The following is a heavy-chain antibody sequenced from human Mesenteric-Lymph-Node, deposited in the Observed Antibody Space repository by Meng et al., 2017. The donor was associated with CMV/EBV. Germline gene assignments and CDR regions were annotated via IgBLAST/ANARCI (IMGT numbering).Heavy chain of an antibody. CDR2: INSDGSST. V-gene: IGHV3-74*01. J-gene: IGHJ4*02. Sequence: GESLKISCAASGFTFSSYWMHWVRQAPGKGLVWVSRINSDGSSTSYADSVKGRFTISRDNAKNTLYLQMNSLRAEDTAVYYCARDLGTAIAYYWGQGTLVTVSS. CDR3: ARDLGTAIAYY. D-gene: IGHD5-18*01. CDR1: GFTFSSYW.